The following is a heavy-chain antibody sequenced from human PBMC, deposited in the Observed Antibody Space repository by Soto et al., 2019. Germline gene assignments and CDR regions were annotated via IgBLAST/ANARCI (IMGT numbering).Heavy chain of an antibody. CDR3: ARDGVPGITGTPADY. Sequence: EVQLVESGGGLVKPGGSLRLSCAASGFTFSSYSMNWVRQAPGKGLEWVSSISSSSSYIYYADSVKGRFTISRDNAKNSLYLQMNSLRAEDTAVYYCARDGVPGITGTPADYWGQGTLVTVSS. CDR2: ISSSSSYI. D-gene: IGHD1-20*01. V-gene: IGHV3-21*01. J-gene: IGHJ4*02. CDR1: GFTFSSYS.